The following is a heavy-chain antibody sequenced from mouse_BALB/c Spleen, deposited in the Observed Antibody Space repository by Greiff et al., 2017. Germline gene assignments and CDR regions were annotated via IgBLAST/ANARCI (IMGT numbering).Heavy chain of an antibody. D-gene: IGHD1-1*01. Sequence: QVQLQQSGAELARPGASVKLSCKASGYTFTSYWMQWVKQRPGQGLEWIGAIYPGDGDTRYTQKFKGKATLTADKSSSTAYMQLSSLASEDSAVYYCARDELRSPFAYWGQGTLVTVSA. CDR2: IYPGDGDT. CDR1: GYTFTSYW. J-gene: IGHJ3*01. CDR3: ARDELRSPFAY. V-gene: IGHV1-87*01.